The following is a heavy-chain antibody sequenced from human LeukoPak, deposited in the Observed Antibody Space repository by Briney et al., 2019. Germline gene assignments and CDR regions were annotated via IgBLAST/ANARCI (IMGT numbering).Heavy chain of an antibody. CDR2: INHSGST. CDR1: GGSLSGHY. D-gene: IGHD2-15*01. J-gene: IGHJ5*02. V-gene: IGHV4-34*01. CDR3: ARNEDCSGGSCYNWFDP. Sequence: PSETLSLTCAVYGGSLSGHYWSWIRQPPGKGLEWIGEINHSGSTTYNLSLKSRVTISVDTSKNQFSLKLTSVTAADTAVYYCARNEDCSGGSCYNWFDPWGQGTLVTVSS.